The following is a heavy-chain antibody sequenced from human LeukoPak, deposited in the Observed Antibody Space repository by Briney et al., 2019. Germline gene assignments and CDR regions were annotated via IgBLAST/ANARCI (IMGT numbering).Heavy chain of an antibody. Sequence: GGSLRLSCAASGFTFSSYAMHWVRQAPGKGLVWVSRINSDGSSTSYADSVKGRFTISRDNAKNTLYLQMNSLRAEDTAVYYCARGTYYYDSSGYGVDYWGQGTLVTVSS. D-gene: IGHD3-22*01. CDR2: INSDGSST. CDR3: ARGTYYYDSSGYGVDY. J-gene: IGHJ4*02. V-gene: IGHV3-74*01. CDR1: GFTFSSYA.